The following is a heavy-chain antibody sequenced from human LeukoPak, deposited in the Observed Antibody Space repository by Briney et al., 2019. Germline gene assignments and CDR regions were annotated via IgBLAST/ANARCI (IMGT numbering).Heavy chain of an antibody. J-gene: IGHJ4*02. CDR2: IYTGGGR. V-gene: IGHV3-53*01. CDR1: GFTVGSYY. CDR3: ARGIDY. Sequence: GGSLRLSCAASGFTVGSYYMNWGRQAPGKELDGGSVIYTGGGRYYADSVRGRFTISRDTSKNMVFLQMNSLRVEDTAVYYCARGIDYWGRGTLVTVSS.